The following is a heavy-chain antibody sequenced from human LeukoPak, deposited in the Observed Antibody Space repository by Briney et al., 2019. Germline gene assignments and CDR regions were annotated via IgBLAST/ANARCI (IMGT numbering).Heavy chain of an antibody. V-gene: IGHV4-59*01. D-gene: IGHD3-22*01. CDR1: GGSISSYY. CDR3: ARERYDSSGYYLDY. Sequence: PSETLSLTCTVSGGSISSYYWSWIRQPPGKGLEWIGYIYYSGSTNYNPSLKSRVTISVDTSKNQFSLKLSSVTAADTAVYYCARERYDSSGYYLDYWGQRTLVTVSS. J-gene: IGHJ4*02. CDR2: IYYSGST.